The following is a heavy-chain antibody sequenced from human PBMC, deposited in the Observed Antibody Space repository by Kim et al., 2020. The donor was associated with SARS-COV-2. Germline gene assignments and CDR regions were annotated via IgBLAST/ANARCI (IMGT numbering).Heavy chain of an antibody. Sequence: GGSLRLSCVASGFTFTAHSMTWIRQVPGKGLEWVSHINNSGVYPNYADSVSGRFTVSRDNSKRSIYFHMTNLRPEDTAMYYCARNVWIRGAAFD. CDR3: ARNVWIRGAAFD. D-gene: IGHD1-26*01. V-gene: IGHV3-11*03. CDR2: INNSGVYP. CDR1: GFTFTAHS. J-gene: IGHJ2*01.